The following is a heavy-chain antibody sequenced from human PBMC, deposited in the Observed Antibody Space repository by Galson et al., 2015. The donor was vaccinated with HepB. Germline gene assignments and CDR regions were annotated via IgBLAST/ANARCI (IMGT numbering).Heavy chain of an antibody. CDR2: ITSKAYGGTT. V-gene: IGHV3-49*04. Sequence: SLRLSCAVSGFTVGDHAMSWVRQAPGKVLEWVGLITSKAYGGTTEYAASVKGRFTISRDDSKSIAYLQMNSLRAEDTAVSYCTRVPTGSLGVGKSYSFDYWGQGTLVTVSS. CDR1: GFTVGDHA. J-gene: IGHJ4*02. D-gene: IGHD3-16*01. CDR3: TRVPTGSLGVGKSYSFDY.